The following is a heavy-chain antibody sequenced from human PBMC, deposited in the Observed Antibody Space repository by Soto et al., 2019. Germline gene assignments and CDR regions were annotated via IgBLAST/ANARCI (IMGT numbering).Heavy chain of an antibody. CDR1: GYTFTNYG. CDR2: ISAHNDDT. CDR3: ARDWRGAEGFDP. Sequence: ASVKVSCKSSGYTFTNYGISWVRQAPGQGLEWMGWISAHNDDTNYAQNFQGRVTMTTDTSTTTSYMELRSLTSDDTAVYFCARDWRGAEGFDPWGQGTLVTVSS. D-gene: IGHD3-3*01. V-gene: IGHV1-18*01. J-gene: IGHJ5*02.